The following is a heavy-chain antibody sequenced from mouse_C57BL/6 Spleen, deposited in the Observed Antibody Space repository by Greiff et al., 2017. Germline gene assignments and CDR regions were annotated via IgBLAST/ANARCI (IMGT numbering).Heavy chain of an antibody. CDR2: IWSGGST. CDR3: ARTYYYGSSHYYAMDY. J-gene: IGHJ4*01. Sequence: VQLKESGPGLVQPSQSLSITCTVSGFSLTSYGVHWVRQSPGKGLEWLGVIWSGGSTDYNAAFISRLSISKDNSKSQVFFKMNSLQADDTAIYYCARTYYYGSSHYYAMDYWGQGTSVTVSS. D-gene: IGHD1-1*01. V-gene: IGHV2-2*01. CDR1: GFSLTSYG.